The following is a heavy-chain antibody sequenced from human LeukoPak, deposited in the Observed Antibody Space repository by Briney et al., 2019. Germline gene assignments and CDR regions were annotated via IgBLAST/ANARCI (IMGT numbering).Heavy chain of an antibody. CDR3: ARQGCSSTSCYIFWFDT. CDR2: IYYSGST. J-gene: IGHJ5*01. D-gene: IGHD2-2*02. Sequence: SETLSLTCTVSGGSISSSSYYWGWIRQPPGKGLEWIGSIYYSGSTYYNPSLKSRVTMSVDTSKNQFSLMLSSVTAADTAVYYCARQGCSSTSCYIFWFDTWGHGILVTVSS. V-gene: IGHV4-39*01. CDR1: GGSISSSSYY.